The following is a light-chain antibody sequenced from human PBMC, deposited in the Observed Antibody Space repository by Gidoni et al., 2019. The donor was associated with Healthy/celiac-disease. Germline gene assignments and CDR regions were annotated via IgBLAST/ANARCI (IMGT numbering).Light chain of an antibody. CDR2: DAS. Sequence: DIQMTQSPSSLSASVGDRVTITCQASQDISNYLNWYQQKPGKAPKLLIYDASNLETGVPSRFSGSGSGTEFTFTISSLQPEDIATYYCQQYDNLLPFTFGPXTKVDIK. V-gene: IGKV1-33*01. CDR3: QQYDNLLPFT. CDR1: QDISNY. J-gene: IGKJ3*01.